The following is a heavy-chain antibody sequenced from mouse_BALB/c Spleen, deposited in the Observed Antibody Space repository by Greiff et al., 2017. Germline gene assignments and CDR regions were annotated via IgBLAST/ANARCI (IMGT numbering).Heavy chain of an antibody. CDR3: ARGGLWLRRGFAY. V-gene: IGHV1-87*01. Sequence: QVQLQQSGAELARPGASVKLSCKASGYTFTSYWMQWVKQRPGQGLEWIGAIYPGDGDTRYTQKFKGKATLTADKSSSTAYMQLSSLASEDSAVYYCARGGLWLRRGFAYWGQGTLVTVSA. J-gene: IGHJ3*01. CDR2: IYPGDGDT. CDR1: GYTFTSYW. D-gene: IGHD2-2*01.